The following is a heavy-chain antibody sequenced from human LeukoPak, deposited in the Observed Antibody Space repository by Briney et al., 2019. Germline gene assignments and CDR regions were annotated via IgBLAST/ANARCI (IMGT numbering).Heavy chain of an antibody. J-gene: IGHJ4*02. CDR3: ARRGYSAYDLDY. CDR2: IYYSGNT. V-gene: IGHV4-31*03. Sequence: KPSQTLSLTCTVSGGSINGGGYYWSWIRQYPGKGLEWIGGIYYSGNTYYNPSLKSRVTISVDTSKNQFSLRLSSVTAADTAVYYCARRGYSAYDLDYWGQGTLVTVSS. D-gene: IGHD5-12*01. CDR1: GGSINGGGYY.